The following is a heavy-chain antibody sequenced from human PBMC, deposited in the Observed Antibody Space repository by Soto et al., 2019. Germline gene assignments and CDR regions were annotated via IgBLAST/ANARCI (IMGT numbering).Heavy chain of an antibody. Sequence: GGSLRLSCAASGFTFSNAWMSWVRQAPGKGLEWVGRIKSKTDGGTTDYAAPVKGRFTISRDDSKNTLYLQMNSLKTEDTAVYYCTTDSYSGYDWNYYMDVWGKGTTVTVSS. CDR1: GFTFSNAW. V-gene: IGHV3-15*01. CDR2: IKSKTDGGTT. D-gene: IGHD5-12*01. CDR3: TTDSYSGYDWNYYMDV. J-gene: IGHJ6*03.